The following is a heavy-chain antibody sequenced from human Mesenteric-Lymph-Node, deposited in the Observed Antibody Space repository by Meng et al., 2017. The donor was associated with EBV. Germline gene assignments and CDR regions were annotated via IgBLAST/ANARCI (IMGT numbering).Heavy chain of an antibody. CDR2: IYYSGNT. J-gene: IGHJ4*02. V-gene: IGHV4-59*01. Sequence: QGQLRESGLGLVKASEALSLTCTVSGGSIRDSYWSWIRQPPGKGLEWIGNIYYSGNTHYNPSLKSRVTISVDTSKNQFSLKLTSLTAADTAVYYCARVGAALSQWGQGTLVTVSS. CDR1: GGSIRDSY. CDR3: ARVGAALSQ. D-gene: IGHD3-16*01.